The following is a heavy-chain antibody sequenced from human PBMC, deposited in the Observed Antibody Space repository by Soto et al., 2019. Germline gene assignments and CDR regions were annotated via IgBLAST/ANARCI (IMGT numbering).Heavy chain of an antibody. CDR3: ASSGRLPDYVMDV. CDR1: GYSFTSYW. J-gene: IGHJ6*02. V-gene: IGHV5-51*01. CDR2: IYPGDSDT. Sequence: ESLKISCKGSGYSFTSYWIGWVRQMPGKGLEWMGIIYPGDSDTRYSPSFQGQVTISADXSXXTXXXQXSXXXAXDTAMYYFASSGRLPDYVMDVRGQGTTVTVSS.